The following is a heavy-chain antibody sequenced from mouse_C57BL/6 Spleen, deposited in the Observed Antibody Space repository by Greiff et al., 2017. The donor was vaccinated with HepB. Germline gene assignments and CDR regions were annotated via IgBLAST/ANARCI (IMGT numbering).Heavy chain of an antibody. J-gene: IGHJ2*01. Sequence: EVQLQQSGPELVKPGASVKISCKASGYSFTDYNMNWVKQSNGKSLEWIGVINPNYGTTSYNQKFKGKATLTVAQSSSTAYMQFNSLTSEDSAVYYCARGGITTVVDYFDYWGQGTTLTVSS. CDR1: GYSFTDYN. V-gene: IGHV1-39*01. D-gene: IGHD1-1*01. CDR2: INPNYGTT. CDR3: ARGGITTVVDYFDY.